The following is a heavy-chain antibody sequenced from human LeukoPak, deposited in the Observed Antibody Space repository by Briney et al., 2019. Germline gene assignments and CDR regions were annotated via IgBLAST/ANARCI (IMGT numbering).Heavy chain of an antibody. D-gene: IGHD4-17*01. Sequence: SSETLSLTCTVSGGSISSGGYYWSWIRQHPGKGLEWIGYIYYSGSTYYNPSLKSRVTISVDTSKNQFSLKLSSVTAADTAVYYCARTTVTTPFDPWGRGTLVTVSS. V-gene: IGHV4-31*03. CDR2: IYYSGST. J-gene: IGHJ5*02. CDR1: GGSISSGGYY. CDR3: ARTTVTTPFDP.